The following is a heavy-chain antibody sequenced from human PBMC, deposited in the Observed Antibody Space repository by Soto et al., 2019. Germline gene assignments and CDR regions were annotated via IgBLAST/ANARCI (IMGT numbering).Heavy chain of an antibody. V-gene: IGHV1-18*01. Sequence: QVQLVQSGAEVKKPGASVKVSCKASGYTFTSYGISWLRQAPGQGLEWMGWISAYNGNTNYAQKLQGRVTMTTDTSTSPAYMELRSLRSDDTAVNYCARDRGVVVPAAMPEYNWFDPWGQGTLVTVSS. J-gene: IGHJ5*02. CDR2: ISAYNGNT. CDR3: ARDRGVVVPAAMPEYNWFDP. CDR1: GYTFTSYG. D-gene: IGHD2-2*01.